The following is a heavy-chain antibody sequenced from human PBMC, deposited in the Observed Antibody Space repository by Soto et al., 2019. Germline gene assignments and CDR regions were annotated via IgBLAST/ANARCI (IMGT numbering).Heavy chain of an antibody. J-gene: IGHJ5*02. V-gene: IGHV1-46*01. D-gene: IGHD3-10*01. CDR1: GYTFTSYY. Sequence: QVQLVQSGAEVKKPGASVKVSCKASGYTFTSYYMHWVRQAPGQGLEWMGVINPSDNSTTYAQKFQGRVTMTRYTSTSTVYMELTSLRSEDTAVYYCARARGWFDPWGQGTLVTVSS. CDR2: INPSDNST. CDR3: ARARGWFDP.